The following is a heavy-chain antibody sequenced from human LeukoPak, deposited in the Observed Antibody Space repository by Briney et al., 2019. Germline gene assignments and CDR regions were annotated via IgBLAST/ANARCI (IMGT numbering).Heavy chain of an antibody. D-gene: IGHD3-3*01. Sequence: GGSLRLSCAASGFTFDDYGMSWVRQAPGKGLEWASGINWNGGSTGYADSVKGRFTISRDNAKNSLYLQMNSLRAEDTALYHCARAVYYDFWSGSPDDAFDIWGQGTMVTVSS. J-gene: IGHJ3*02. CDR3: ARAVYYDFWSGSPDDAFDI. CDR1: GFTFDDYG. V-gene: IGHV3-20*01. CDR2: INWNGGST.